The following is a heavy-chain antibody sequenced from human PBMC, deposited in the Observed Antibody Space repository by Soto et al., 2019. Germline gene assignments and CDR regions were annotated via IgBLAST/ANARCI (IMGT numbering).Heavy chain of an antibody. D-gene: IGHD2-2*02. V-gene: IGHV4-34*01. J-gene: IGHJ4*02. Sequence: QVQLQQWGAGLLKPSETLSLTCAVYGGSFSGYYWSWIRQPPGKGLEWIGEINHSGSTNYNPSLKIRVTISVDTSKNQFSLKLSSVTAADTAVYYCARGGYCSSTSCYTVPFDYWGQGTLVTVSS. CDR3: ARGGYCSSTSCYTVPFDY. CDR2: INHSGST. CDR1: GGSFSGYY.